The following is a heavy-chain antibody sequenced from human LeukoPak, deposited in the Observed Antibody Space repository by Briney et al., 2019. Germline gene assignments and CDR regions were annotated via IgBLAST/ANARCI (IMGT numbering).Heavy chain of an antibody. CDR3: ARGRVHGSGAFDI. V-gene: IGHV1-2*02. Sequence: ASVKVSCKASGYTFTGCYMHWVRQAPGQGLEWMGWINPNSGGTNYAQKFQGRVTMTRDTSISTAYMELSRLRSDDTAVYYCARGRVHGSGAFDIWGQGTMVTVSS. CDR1: GYTFTGCY. CDR2: INPNSGGT. J-gene: IGHJ3*02. D-gene: IGHD3-10*01.